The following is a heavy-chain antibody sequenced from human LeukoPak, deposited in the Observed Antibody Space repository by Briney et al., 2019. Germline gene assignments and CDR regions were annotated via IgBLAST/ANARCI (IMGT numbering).Heavy chain of an antibody. Sequence: ASVKVSCKASGGTFSSYAISWVRQAPGQGLEWMGRIIPILGIANYAQKFQGRVTITADKSTSTAYMELSSLRSEDTAVYYCAREPILTLLRYFDYWGQGTLVTVSS. CDR2: IIPILGIA. CDR1: GGTFSSYA. J-gene: IGHJ4*02. V-gene: IGHV1-69*04. D-gene: IGHD3-22*01. CDR3: AREPILTLLRYFDY.